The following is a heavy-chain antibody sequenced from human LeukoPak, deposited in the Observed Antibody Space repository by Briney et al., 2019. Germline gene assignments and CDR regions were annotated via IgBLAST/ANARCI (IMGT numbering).Heavy chain of an antibody. J-gene: IGHJ5*02. V-gene: IGHV1-69*13. D-gene: IGHD3-3*01. CDR1: GGTFSSYA. Sequence: SVKVSCKASGGTFSSYAISWVRQAPGQGLEWMGGIIPIFGTANYAQKFQGRVTITADESTSTAYMELSSLRSEDTAVYYCARDRSPLGVVPGRPFDPWGQGTLVTVSS. CDR3: ARDRSPLGVVPGRPFDP. CDR2: IIPIFGTA.